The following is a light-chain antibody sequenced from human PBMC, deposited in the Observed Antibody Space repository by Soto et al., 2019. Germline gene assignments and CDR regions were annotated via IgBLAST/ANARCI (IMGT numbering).Light chain of an antibody. J-gene: IGKJ3*01. CDR3: QQIYTTPPFT. CDR2: DAS. V-gene: IGKV1-39*01. Sequence: DIQMTQSPSSLSASVGDRVTITCRASQSINSYLNWYQQKPGEPPKLLIYDASTLQSGVPSRFSGSGSGTDFTLTISSLQPEDFATYYCQQIYTTPPFTFGPGTKVDIK. CDR1: QSINSY.